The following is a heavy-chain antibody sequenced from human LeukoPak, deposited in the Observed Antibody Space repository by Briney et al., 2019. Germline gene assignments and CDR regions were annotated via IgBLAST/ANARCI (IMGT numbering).Heavy chain of an antibody. D-gene: IGHD2-2*01. J-gene: IGHJ4*02. CDR1: GFTFSSYG. V-gene: IGHV3-33*01. CDR3: ARGVTRYCSSTSCYYFDY. Sequence: LTGGSLRLSCAGSGFTFSSYGMHWVRQAPGKGREWVAVIWYDGSNKYYADSVKGRFTISRDNSKNTLYLQMNSLRAEDTAVYYCARGVTRYCSSTSCYYFDYWGQGTLVTVSS. CDR2: IWYDGSNK.